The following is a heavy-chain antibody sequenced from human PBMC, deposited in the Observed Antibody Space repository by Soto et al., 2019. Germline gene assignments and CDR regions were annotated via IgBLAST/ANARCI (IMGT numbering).Heavy chain of an antibody. V-gene: IGHV4-59*01. CDR2: IYYSGN. J-gene: IGHJ4*02. CDR1: GGSTSNFH. CDR3: ALGGYNYGRPFDF. Sequence: LSLTCNVSGGSTSNFHLSWIRQPPGKGLEWIGYIYYSGNYYNPSLTSRVSMSLDKSKNQFSLHLKSVTAADTALYFCALGGYNYGRPFDFWGQGTRVTVSS. D-gene: IGHD5-18*01.